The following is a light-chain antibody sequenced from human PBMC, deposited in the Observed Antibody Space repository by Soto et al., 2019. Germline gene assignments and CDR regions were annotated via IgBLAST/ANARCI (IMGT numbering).Light chain of an antibody. Sequence: QSVLTQPRSVSGSPGQSVTISCTGTSSDVGNYNYVSWYQQHPGKAPKVMIYDVNKWPSGVPDRFSGSKSGNTASLTISGLQAEDEADYYCCSYAGSYTWVFGGGTKLIVL. CDR3: CSYAGSYTWV. CDR1: SSDVGNYNY. V-gene: IGLV2-11*01. CDR2: DVN. J-gene: IGLJ3*02.